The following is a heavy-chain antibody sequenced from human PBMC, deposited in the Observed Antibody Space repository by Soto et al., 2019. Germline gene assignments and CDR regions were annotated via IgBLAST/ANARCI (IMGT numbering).Heavy chain of an antibody. J-gene: IGHJ4*02. Sequence: ASVKVSFKASGYTFTSYGISWVRKATGQGPEWMGWISAYNGNTNYAQKLQGRVTMTTDTSTSTAYMELRSLRSDDTAVYYCARWFLEWISPSFEYWGQGTLVTVSS. CDR2: ISAYNGNT. D-gene: IGHD3-3*01. CDR3: ARWFLEWISPSFEY. CDR1: GYTFTSYG. V-gene: IGHV1-18*01.